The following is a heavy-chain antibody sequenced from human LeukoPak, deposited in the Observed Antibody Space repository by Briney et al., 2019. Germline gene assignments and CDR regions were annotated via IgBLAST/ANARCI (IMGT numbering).Heavy chain of an antibody. CDR2: ISSSSSYI. CDR3: ARVAVLRYFDWLSPPDYYYYTDV. D-gene: IGHD3-9*01. CDR1: GFTFSSYS. J-gene: IGHJ6*03. V-gene: IGHV3-21*01. Sequence: GGSLRLSCAASGFTFSSYSMNWVRQAPGKGLEWVSSISSSSSYIYYADSVKGRFTISRDNAKNSLYLQMNSLRAEDTAVYYCARVAVLRYFDWLSPPDYYYYTDVWGKGTTVTISS.